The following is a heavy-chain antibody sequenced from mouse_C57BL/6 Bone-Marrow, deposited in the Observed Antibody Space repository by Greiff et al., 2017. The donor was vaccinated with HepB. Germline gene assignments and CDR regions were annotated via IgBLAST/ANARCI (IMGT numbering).Heavy chain of an antibody. CDR1: GYTFTDYY. Sequence: VQLQESGAELVRPGASVKLSCKASGYTFTDYYINWVKQRPGQGLEWIARIYPGSGNTYYNEKFKGKATLTAEKSSSTAYMQLSSLTSEDSAVYFCAYINSYYFDYWGQGTTLTVSS. CDR3: AYINSYYFDY. J-gene: IGHJ2*01. D-gene: IGHD2-5*01. CDR2: IYPGSGNT. V-gene: IGHV1-76*01.